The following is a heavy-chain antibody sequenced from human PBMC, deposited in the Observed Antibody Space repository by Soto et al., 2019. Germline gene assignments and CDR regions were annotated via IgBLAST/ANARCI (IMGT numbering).Heavy chain of an antibody. V-gene: IGHV1-69*13. Sequence: ASVKVSCKASGGTFSSYAISWVRQAPGQGLEWMGGIIPIFGTANYAQKFQGRVTITADESTSTAYMELSSLRSEDTAVYYCARDQYVWGKSTRHGAFDIWGQGTTVTVSS. CDR2: IIPIFGTA. CDR3: ARDQYVWGKSTRHGAFDI. CDR1: GGTFSSYA. J-gene: IGHJ3*02. D-gene: IGHD3-16*01.